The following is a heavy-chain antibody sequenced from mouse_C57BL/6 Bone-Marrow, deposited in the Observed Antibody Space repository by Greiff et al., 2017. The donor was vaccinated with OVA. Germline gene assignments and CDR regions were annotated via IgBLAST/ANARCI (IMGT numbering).Heavy chain of an antibody. CDR3: ARKTTVVPFDY. CDR2: IYPRSGNT. CDR1: GYTFTSYG. Sequence: VKLVESGAELARPGASVKLSCKASGYTFTSYGISWVKQRTGQGLEWIGEIYPRSGNTYYNEKFKGKATLTADKSSSTAYMELRSLTSEDSAVYFCARKTTVVPFDYWGQGTTLTVSS. J-gene: IGHJ2*01. D-gene: IGHD1-1*01. V-gene: IGHV1-81*01.